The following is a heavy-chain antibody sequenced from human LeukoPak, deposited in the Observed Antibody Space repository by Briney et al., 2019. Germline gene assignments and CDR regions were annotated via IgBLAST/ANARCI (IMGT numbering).Heavy chain of an antibody. V-gene: IGHV4-39*01. CDR1: GDSIRSSSYY. CDR3: ARTRNYGHHYYYYGMDV. CDR2: IDYSGST. Sequence: KPSETLSLTCTVSGDSIRSSSYYWGWIRQPPGKGLEWIGSIDYSGSTYYNPSLKSRVTISVDTSKNQFSLKLSSVTAADTAVYYCARTRNYGHHYYYYGMDVWGQGTTVTVSS. D-gene: IGHD1-7*01. J-gene: IGHJ6*02.